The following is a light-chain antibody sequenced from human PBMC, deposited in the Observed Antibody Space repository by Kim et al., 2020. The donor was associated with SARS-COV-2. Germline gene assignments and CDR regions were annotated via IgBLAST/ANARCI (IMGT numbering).Light chain of an antibody. Sequence: SVGDRVTITCRASQTISSYVNWYQQKPGRAPNLLIYAASSLQSGVPSRFSGSGSGTDFTLTISSLQPEDFAIYYCQQTYNTPLTFGGGTKVDIK. J-gene: IGKJ4*01. CDR1: QTISSY. CDR2: AAS. CDR3: QQTYNTPLT. V-gene: IGKV1-39*01.